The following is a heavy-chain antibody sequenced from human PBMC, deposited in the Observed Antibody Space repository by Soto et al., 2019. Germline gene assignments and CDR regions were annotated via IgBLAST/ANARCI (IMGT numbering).Heavy chain of an antibody. D-gene: IGHD2-2*02. V-gene: IGHV3-30*04. CDR3: ARGCSSNDCYTNYYYYYAMDV. Sequence: PGGSLRLSCAVSGFTFSSFAMHWARQAPGKGLEWVAVISYDGRKEYYADSVKGRFSISRDNSKNTVYLQMNSLRPEDTAVYYCARGCSSNDCYTNYYYYYAMDVWGQGTTVTVSS. CDR2: ISYDGRKE. CDR1: GFTFSSFA. J-gene: IGHJ6*02.